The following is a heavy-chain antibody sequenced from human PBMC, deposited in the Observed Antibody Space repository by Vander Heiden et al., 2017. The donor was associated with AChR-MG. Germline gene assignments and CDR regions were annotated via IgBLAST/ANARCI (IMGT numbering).Heavy chain of an antibody. Sequence: QVQLQESGPGLVKPSETLSLTCAVPGYSISSGYYWGWSRQPPGKGLEWIGSIYHSGSTYYNPSLKSRVTISVDTSKNQFSLKLSSVTAADTAVYYCARDGQGDYSSGWYNYFDYWGQGTLVTVSS. D-gene: IGHD6-19*01. CDR3: ARDGQGDYSSGWYNYFDY. CDR1: GYSISSGYY. J-gene: IGHJ4*02. V-gene: IGHV4-38-2*02. CDR2: IYHSGST.